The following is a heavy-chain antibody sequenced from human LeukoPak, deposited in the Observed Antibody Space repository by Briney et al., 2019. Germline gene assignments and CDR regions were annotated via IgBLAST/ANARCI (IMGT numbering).Heavy chain of an antibody. D-gene: IGHD2-15*01. J-gene: IGHJ3*02. Sequence: TTSETLSLTCTVSGGSISSYYWSWIRQPPGQGLEWIGYIFYSGSTNYNPSLKSRVTMSVDTSNKQFSLRLSSVTAADTALYYCGRLSTRFCSGGTCYTNGAVDIWGQGTRVTVSS. V-gene: IGHV4-59*08. CDR3: GRLSTRFCSGGTCYTNGAVDI. CDR1: GGSISSYY. CDR2: IFYSGST.